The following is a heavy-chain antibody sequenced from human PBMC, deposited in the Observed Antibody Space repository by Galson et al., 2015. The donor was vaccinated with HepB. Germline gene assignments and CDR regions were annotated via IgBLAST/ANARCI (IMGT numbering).Heavy chain of an antibody. Sequence: ETLSLTCTVSGGSISSYYWSWIRQPAGQGLEWIGRIYTSGSTNYNPSLKSRVTMSVDTSKNQFSLKLSSVTAADTAVYYCARDMATSGIAGAAVYYYGMDVWGQGTTVTVSS. CDR2: IYTSGST. D-gene: IGHD6-19*01. CDR3: ARDMATSGIAGAAVYYYGMDV. V-gene: IGHV4-4*07. CDR1: GGSISSYY. J-gene: IGHJ6*02.